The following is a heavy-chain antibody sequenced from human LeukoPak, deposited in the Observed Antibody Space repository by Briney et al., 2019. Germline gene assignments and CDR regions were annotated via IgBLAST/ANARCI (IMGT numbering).Heavy chain of an antibody. CDR2: IYYSGST. V-gene: IGHV4-31*03. CDR1: GGSISSGGYY. CDR3: ARIKTYYDFWSGYYFGFDP. Sequence: PSQTLSLTCTVSGGSISSGGYYWSWIRQHPGKGLEWIGYIYYSGSTYYNPSLRSRVTISVYTSKNQFSLKLSSVTAADTAVYYCARIKTYYDFWSGYYFGFDPWGQGTLVTVSS. J-gene: IGHJ5*02. D-gene: IGHD3-3*01.